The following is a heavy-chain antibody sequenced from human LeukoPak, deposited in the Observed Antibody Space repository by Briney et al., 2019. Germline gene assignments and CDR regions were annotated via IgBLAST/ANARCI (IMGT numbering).Heavy chain of an antibody. D-gene: IGHD6-6*01. CDR2: ISSTSSSM. Sequence: GGSLRLSCAASGFTFSSYSMNWVRQTPGKGLEWVSYISSTSSSMYYADSVKGRFTISRDNAKNSLYLQMNSLRDEDTAVYYCVRGGSSIRRAFDVWGQGTMVTVSS. CDR3: VRGGSSIRRAFDV. V-gene: IGHV3-48*02. CDR1: GFTFSSYS. J-gene: IGHJ3*01.